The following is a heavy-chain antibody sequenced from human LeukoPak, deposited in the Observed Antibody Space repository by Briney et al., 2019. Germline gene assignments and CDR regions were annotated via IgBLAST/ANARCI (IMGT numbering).Heavy chain of an antibody. CDR3: ARGRPEHDSSGYYLESDY. D-gene: IGHD3-22*01. J-gene: IGHJ4*02. Sequence: TSQTLSLTCTDSGGSISSGDYYWSWIRQPPGKGLEWIGYIYYSGSTYYNPSLKSRVTISVDTSKNQFSLKLSSVTAADTAVYYCARGRPEHDSSGYYLESDYWGQGTLVTVSS. V-gene: IGHV4-30-4*01. CDR2: IYYSGST. CDR1: GGSISSGDYY.